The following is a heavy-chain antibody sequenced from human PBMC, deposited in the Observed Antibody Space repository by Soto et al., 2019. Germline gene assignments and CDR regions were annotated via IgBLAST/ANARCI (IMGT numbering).Heavy chain of an antibody. CDR2: INHSGST. V-gene: IGHV4-34*01. J-gene: IGHJ4*02. Sequence: QVQLQQWGAGLLKPSETLSLTCAVYGGSFSGYYWSWIRQPPGKGLEWIGEINHSGSTNYNPSLKGRVTISVDTSKNQFPLKLSSVTAADTAVYYCARMIMRYCTNGGCYTRSSGRSEIDYWGQGTLVTVSS. D-gene: IGHD2-8*01. CDR3: ARMIMRYCTNGGCYTRSSGRSEIDY. CDR1: GGSFSGYY.